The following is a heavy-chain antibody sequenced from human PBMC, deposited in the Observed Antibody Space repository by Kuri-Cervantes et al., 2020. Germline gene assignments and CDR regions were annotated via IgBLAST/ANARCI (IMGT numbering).Heavy chain of an antibody. CDR2: IYSGGST. CDR1: GFTVSSNY. D-gene: IGHD4-17*01. Sequence: GESLKISCVASGFTVSSNYMSWVRQAPGKGLEWVSIIYSGGSTFYADSVKGRFTISRDNSKNTLYLQMNSLSGEDTAVYYCARGDAGYGDFRYYYGMDVWGQGTTVTVSS. CDR3: ARGDAGYGDFRYYYGMDV. J-gene: IGHJ6*02. V-gene: IGHV3-66*02.